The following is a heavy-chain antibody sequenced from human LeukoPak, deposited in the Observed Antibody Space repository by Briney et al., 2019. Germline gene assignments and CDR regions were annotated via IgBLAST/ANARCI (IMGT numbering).Heavy chain of an antibody. CDR2: ISYDGSNK. V-gene: IGHV3-30*04. D-gene: IGHD5-24*01. CDR1: GFTFSSYA. J-gene: IGHJ4*02. Sequence: GGSLRLSCAASGFTFSSYAMHWVRQAPGKGLEWVAVISYDGSNKYYADSVKGRFTISRDNSKNTLYLQMNSLRAEDTAVYYCARGVEYWGQGTLVTVSS. CDR3: ARGVEY.